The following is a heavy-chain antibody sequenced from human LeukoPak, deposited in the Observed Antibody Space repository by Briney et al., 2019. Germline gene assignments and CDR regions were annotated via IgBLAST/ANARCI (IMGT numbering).Heavy chain of an antibody. D-gene: IGHD2-15*01. V-gene: IGHV1-24*01. Sequence: ASVRVSCKVSGYTLTELSMHWVRQAPGKGLEWMGGFDPEDGETIYAQKFQGRVTMTEDTSTDTAYMELSSLRSEDTAVYYCARASDLRYCSGGSCYRFDYWGQGTLATVSS. J-gene: IGHJ4*02. CDR3: ARASDLRYCSGGSCYRFDY. CDR2: FDPEDGET. CDR1: GYTLTELS.